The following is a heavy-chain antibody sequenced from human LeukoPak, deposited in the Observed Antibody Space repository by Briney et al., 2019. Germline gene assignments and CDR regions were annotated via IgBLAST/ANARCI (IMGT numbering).Heavy chain of an antibody. D-gene: IGHD3-3*01. Sequence: PSETLSLTCTVSGASISSGNYYWTWIRQPAGKGLVWIGRIHTSGSTNYNPSLTSRVTMSVDTSKNQFSLKLSSVTAADTAVYYCARDLYGPIFGVVIGRIRFDYWGQGTLVTVSS. CDR1: GASISSGNYY. CDR2: IHTSGST. J-gene: IGHJ4*02. CDR3: ARDLYGPIFGVVIGRIRFDY. V-gene: IGHV4-61*02.